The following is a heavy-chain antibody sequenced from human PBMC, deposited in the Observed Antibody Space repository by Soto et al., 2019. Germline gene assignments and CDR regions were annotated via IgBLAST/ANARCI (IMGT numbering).Heavy chain of an antibody. V-gene: IGHV3-30-3*01. CDR3: ARDMGRDGYNNFDY. J-gene: IGHJ4*02. CDR2: ISYDGSNK. Sequence: QVPLVESGGGVVQPGRSLRLSCAASGFTFSSYAMHWVRQAPGKGLEWVAVISYDGSNKYYADSVKGRFTISRDNSKNTLYLQMNSLRAEDTAVYYCARDMGRDGYNNFDYWGQGTLVTVSS. D-gene: IGHD5-12*01. CDR1: GFTFSSYA.